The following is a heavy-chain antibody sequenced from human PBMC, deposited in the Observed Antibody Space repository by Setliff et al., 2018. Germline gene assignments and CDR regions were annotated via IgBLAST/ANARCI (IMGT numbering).Heavy chain of an antibody. V-gene: IGHV3-74*01. CDR2: INSDXXGT. Sequence: WXRQAPGKGLVWYSHINSDXXGTXXAXXVKGRXTISXDNAKNTLYLQMNSLRAEXTAVFXXVAVRWNYPTVWGQGTLVTVSS. CDR3: VAVRWNYPTV. J-gene: IGHJ4*02. D-gene: IGHD1-7*01.